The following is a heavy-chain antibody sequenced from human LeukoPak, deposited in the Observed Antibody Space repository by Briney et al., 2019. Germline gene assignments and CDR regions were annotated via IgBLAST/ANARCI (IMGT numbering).Heavy chain of an antibody. CDR1: GFTFSSYA. CDR3: AKWRDSSGWYYFDY. V-gene: IGHV3-23*01. D-gene: IGHD6-19*01. J-gene: IGHJ4*02. Sequence: WGSLRLSCAASGFTFSSYAMSWVRQAPGKGLEWVSAISGSGGSTYYADSVKGRFTISRDNSKNTLYLQMNSLRAEDTAVYYCAKWRDSSGWYYFDYWGQGTLVTVSS. CDR2: ISGSGGST.